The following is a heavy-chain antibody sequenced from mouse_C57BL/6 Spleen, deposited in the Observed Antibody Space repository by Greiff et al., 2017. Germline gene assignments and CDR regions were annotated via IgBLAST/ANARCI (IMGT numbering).Heavy chain of an antibody. CDR3: VRPSGRYYAMDD. J-gene: IGHJ4*01. CDR1: GFSFNTYA. V-gene: IGHV10-1*01. CDR2: IRSKSNNYAT. D-gene: IGHD3-1*01. Sequence: DVMLVESGGGLVQPKGSLKLSCAASGFSFNTYAMNWVRQAPGKGLEWVARIRSKSNNYATYYADSVKDRFTISRDDSESMLYLQMNNLKTEDTAMYDCVRPSGRYYAMDDWGQGTSVTVSS.